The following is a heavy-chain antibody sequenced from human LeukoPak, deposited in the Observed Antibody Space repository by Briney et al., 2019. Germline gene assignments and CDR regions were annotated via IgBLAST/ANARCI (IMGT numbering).Heavy chain of an antibody. J-gene: IGHJ5*02. V-gene: IGHV2-5*01. CDR2: LYWNGDK. CDR1: GFSLSTGGVG. CDR3: AHNIASEYSSSWDWFDL. D-gene: IGHD6-6*01. Sequence: KESGPTLAKPTPTLTLTCTFSGFSLSTGGVGEGWIRQTPGKALEWLALLYWNGDKRYSPSLKSRLTITKHTSKNQVVLTMTNVDPVDTATYYCAHNIASEYSSSWDWFDLWGQGTLVTVSS.